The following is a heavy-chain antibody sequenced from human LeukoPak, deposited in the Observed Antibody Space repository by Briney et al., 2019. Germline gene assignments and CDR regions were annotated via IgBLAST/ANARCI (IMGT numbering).Heavy chain of an antibody. D-gene: IGHD1-1*01. CDR1: GFTFSSYA. CDR3: AKDSLYNWNDGDYYYYMDV. CDR2: IIGRGGST. Sequence: GGSLRLSCAASGFTFSSYAMSWVGRALGRGLEWVSAIIGRGGSTYCADSVKGGFTISRDNSKNTLYLQMNSLRAEDTAVYYSAKDSLYNWNDGDYYYYMDVWGKGTTVTVSS. V-gene: IGHV3-23*01. J-gene: IGHJ6*03.